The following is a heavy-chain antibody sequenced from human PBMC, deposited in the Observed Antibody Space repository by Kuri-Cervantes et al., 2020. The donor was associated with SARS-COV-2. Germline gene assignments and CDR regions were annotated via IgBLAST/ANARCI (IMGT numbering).Heavy chain of an antibody. Sequence: GESLKISCAASGFTFSSYAMHWVRQAPGKGLEWVSHISSSGKNIYYADSVKGRFTISRDNAKNSLYLQMNSLRAEDTALYYCAKDGSSSWTYNWFDPWGQGTLVTVSS. J-gene: IGHJ5*02. D-gene: IGHD6-13*01. CDR3: AKDGSSSWTYNWFDP. CDR2: ISSSGKNI. V-gene: IGHV3-48*04. CDR1: GFTFSSYA.